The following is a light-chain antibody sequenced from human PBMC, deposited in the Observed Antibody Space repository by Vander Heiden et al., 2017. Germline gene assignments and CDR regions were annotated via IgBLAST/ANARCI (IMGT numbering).Light chain of an antibody. V-gene: IGKV1-6*01. CDR1: QGIRNE. J-gene: IGKJ1*01. CDR3: LQDNSYPRT. CDR2: AAS. Sequence: AIQMTQPPSSLSASVGDRVIITCRASQGIRNELGWYQQKPGKAPKLLIYAASNLQTGVPSRFSGSGSGTDFILTITSLQPEDFATYYCLQDNSYPRTFGRGTKVEVK.